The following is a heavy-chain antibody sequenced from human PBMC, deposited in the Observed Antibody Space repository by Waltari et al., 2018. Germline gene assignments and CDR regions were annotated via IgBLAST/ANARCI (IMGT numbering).Heavy chain of an antibody. J-gene: IGHJ6*03. Sequence: QVQLQESGSGLVKPSETLSVTCDVSGGSIRCYVWSWIRHPPGKGLEWICYIYSTGITSYNPSLKSRVTISVETSNNQFSLKLGSVTAADTAVYYCASGPLYYYYIDVWGKGTTVTVSS. CDR2: IYSTGIT. V-gene: IGHV4-59*01. CDR1: GGSIRCYV. CDR3: ASGPLYYYYIDV.